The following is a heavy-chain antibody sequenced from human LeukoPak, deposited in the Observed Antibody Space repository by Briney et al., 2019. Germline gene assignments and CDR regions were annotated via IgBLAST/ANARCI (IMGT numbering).Heavy chain of an antibody. D-gene: IGHD1-1*01. CDR3: AKEATDSATIDY. CDR1: GFTLDDYT. Sequence: GGSLRLSCAASGFTLDDYTMHWVRQAPGKGLEWVSLISWDGGSTYYADSVKGRFTISRDNSRNSLYLQMNSLRAEDTALYYCAKEATDSATIDYWGQGTLVTVSS. V-gene: IGHV3-43*01. CDR2: ISWDGGST. J-gene: IGHJ4*02.